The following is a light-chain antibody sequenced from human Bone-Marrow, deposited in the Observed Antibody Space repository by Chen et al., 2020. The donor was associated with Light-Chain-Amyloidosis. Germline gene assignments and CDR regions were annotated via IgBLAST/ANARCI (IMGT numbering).Light chain of an antibody. CDR2: AAS. Sequence: DIQMTQSPSSLSASVGDRVTITCRASQSINSYLNWYQQKPGKAPNLLIYAASNLEREVPSRFSGSGSGTDFTLTISSLQPGDFATYFCQQRYISPVNFGGGTKVEIK. CDR3: QQRYISPVN. V-gene: IGKV1-39*01. J-gene: IGKJ4*01. CDR1: QSINSY.